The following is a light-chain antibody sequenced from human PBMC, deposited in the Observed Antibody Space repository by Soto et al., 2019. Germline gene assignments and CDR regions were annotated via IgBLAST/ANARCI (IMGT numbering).Light chain of an antibody. J-gene: IGKJ1*01. V-gene: IGKV3-20*01. CDR2: GAS. Sequence: VMTPSPATLSVSPGERAALYCRASQSVSTNLAWYQQKPGQPPRLLIYGASTRATDIPDRFSGSGSGTDFSLTISRLEPEDFAVYYCQQYGGSPRTFGQGTKGDIK. CDR1: QSVSTN. CDR3: QQYGGSPRT.